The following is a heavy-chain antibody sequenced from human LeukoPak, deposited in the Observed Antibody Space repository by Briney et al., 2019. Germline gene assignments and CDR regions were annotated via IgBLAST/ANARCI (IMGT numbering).Heavy chain of an antibody. D-gene: IGHD6-13*01. CDR1: GYSFTNYW. J-gene: IGHJ4*02. CDR2: IYPGDSDT. V-gene: IGHV5-51*01. CDR3: ARLALPIGYSRGWYWVDY. Sequence: GESLKISCKGSGYSFTNYWIGWVRQMPGKGLEWMGIIYPGDSDTRYSPSFQGQVTVSADKSISTASLQWSSLKASDTAIYYCARLALPIGYSRGWYWVDYWGQGTLVTVSS.